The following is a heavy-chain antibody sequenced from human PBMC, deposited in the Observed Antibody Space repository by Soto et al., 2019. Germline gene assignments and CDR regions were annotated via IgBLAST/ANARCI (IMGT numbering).Heavy chain of an antibody. CDR1: GFTFSSYG. CDR2: IWYDGSNK. CDR3: ARDFSAVRYSYGYTGYLDY. D-gene: IGHD5-18*01. Sequence: QVQLVESGGGVVQPGRSLRLSCAASGFTFSSYGMHWVRQAPGKGLEWVAVIWYDGSNKYYADSVKGRFTISRDNSKNTLYLQMNSLRAEDRAVYYCARDFSAVRYSYGYTGYLDYWGQGTLVTVSS. J-gene: IGHJ4*02. V-gene: IGHV3-33*01.